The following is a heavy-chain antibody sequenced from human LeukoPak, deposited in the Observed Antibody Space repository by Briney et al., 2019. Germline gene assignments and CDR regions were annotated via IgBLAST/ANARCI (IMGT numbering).Heavy chain of an antibody. Sequence: GASVRVSCKASGYTFTSYDINWVRQAPGQGVEWMGWMNPNSGNTDYAQKFQGRVTITRNTSISTAYMELSRLRSEDTAVYYCARGQYSSSWYGFYYYYYGMDVWGQGTTVTVSS. V-gene: IGHV1-8*01. J-gene: IGHJ6*02. CDR3: ARGQYSSSWYGFYYYYYGMDV. D-gene: IGHD6-13*01. CDR2: MNPNSGNT. CDR1: GYTFTSYD.